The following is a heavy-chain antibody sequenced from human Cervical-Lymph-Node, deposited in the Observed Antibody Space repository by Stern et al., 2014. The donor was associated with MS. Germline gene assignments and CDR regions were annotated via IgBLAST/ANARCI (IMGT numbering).Heavy chain of an antibody. CDR1: GYSFTNYW. CDR2: IYPSDPDP. V-gene: IGHV5-51*03. Sequence: VQLVQSVAEVKKPGESLKISCKTAGYSFTNYWIGLVRQMPGKSLEGRGIIYPSDPDPRYSPSFQGQVIISADKSIGTAYLQWRSLKASDSGIYYCARGAPPENWGQGTLVTVSS. J-gene: IGHJ4*02. D-gene: IGHD1-26*01. CDR3: ARGAPPEN.